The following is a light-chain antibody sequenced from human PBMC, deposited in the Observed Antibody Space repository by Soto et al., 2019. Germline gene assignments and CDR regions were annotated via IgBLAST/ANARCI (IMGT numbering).Light chain of an antibody. CDR3: QQYDHLPYT. J-gene: IGKJ2*01. CDR1: HDISNS. CDR2: DAS. Sequence: DIQMTQSPSSLSASVGDRVTITCQAGHDISNSLNWFQQKPGKAPKLLIYDASNLETGVPSKFSGGGSGTDFTFAINSLQPEDIATYYCQQYDHLPYTFGQGTKVEIQ. V-gene: IGKV1-33*01.